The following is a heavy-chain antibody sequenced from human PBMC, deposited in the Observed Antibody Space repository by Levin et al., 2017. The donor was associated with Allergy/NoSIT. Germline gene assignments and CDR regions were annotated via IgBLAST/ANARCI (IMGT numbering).Heavy chain of an antibody. J-gene: IGHJ6*03. CDR3: ARVWGIVATISHHYYMDV. CDR1: GYTFTSYG. Sequence: GESLKISCKASGYTFTSYGISWVRQAPGQGLEWMGWISAYNGNTNYTQKLQGRVTMTTDTSTNTAYMELRSLRSDDTAVYYCARVWGIVATISHHYYMDVWGKGTTVTVSS. V-gene: IGHV1-18*01. D-gene: IGHD5-12*01. CDR2: ISAYNGNT.